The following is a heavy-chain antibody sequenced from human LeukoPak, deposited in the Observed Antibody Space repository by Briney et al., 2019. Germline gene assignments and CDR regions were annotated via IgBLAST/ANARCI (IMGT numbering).Heavy chain of an antibody. D-gene: IGHD3-22*01. CDR2: IYYSGST. CDR1: GGSISSYY. Sequence: PSETLSLTCTVSGGSISSYYWSWIRQPPGKGLEWIGYIYYSGSTYYNPSLRSRVTISVDTSKNQFSLKLSSVTAADTAVYYCARSSEGRYYYDSSGFSYYYYYMDVWGKGTTITISS. CDR3: ARSSEGRYYYDSSGFSYYYYYMDV. V-gene: IGHV4-59*01. J-gene: IGHJ6*03.